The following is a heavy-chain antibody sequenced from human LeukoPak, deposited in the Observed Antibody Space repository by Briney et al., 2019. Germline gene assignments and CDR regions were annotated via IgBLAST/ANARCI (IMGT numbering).Heavy chain of an antibody. CDR3: VRPDDNSFDF. Sequence: SETLSLTCTVSGGSISSSSYYWGWIRQPPGRGLEWIGNIYETGSTNYNPSLKRRVTISVDTSKNQFSLKLSSVTAADTAVYYCVRPDDNSFDFWGQGTMVTVSS. J-gene: IGHJ3*01. CDR2: IYETGST. V-gene: IGHV4-39*01. CDR1: GGSISSSSYY. D-gene: IGHD3-9*01.